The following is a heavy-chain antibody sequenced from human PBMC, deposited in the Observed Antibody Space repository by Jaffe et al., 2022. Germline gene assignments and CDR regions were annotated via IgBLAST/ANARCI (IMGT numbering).Heavy chain of an antibody. Sequence: EVQLVESGGVVVQPGGSLRLSCAASGFTFDDYAMHWVRQAPGKGLEWVSLISWDGGSTYYADSVKGRFTISRDNSKNSLYLQMNSLRAEDTALYYCAKDSSYYGSGAPFDYWGQGTLVTVSS. CDR3: AKDSSYYGSGAPFDY. J-gene: IGHJ4*02. V-gene: IGHV3-43D*04. CDR2: ISWDGGST. D-gene: IGHD3-10*01. CDR1: GFTFDDYA.